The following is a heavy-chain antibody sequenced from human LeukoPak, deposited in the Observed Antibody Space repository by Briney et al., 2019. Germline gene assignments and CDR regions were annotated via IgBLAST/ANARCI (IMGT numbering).Heavy chain of an antibody. Sequence: PSETLSLTCAVYGDSFIENYWSWIRQPPGRGREWFGEISHSGGTNYTNYNPSLKSRVTISIDTSKNQFSLRPSSVTAADTAVYYCARGSRLPLDFWDQGSLVTVSS. D-gene: IGHD3-16*01. J-gene: IGHJ4*02. CDR3: ARGSRLPLDF. CDR1: GDSFIENY. V-gene: IGHV4-34*01. CDR2: ISHSGGT.